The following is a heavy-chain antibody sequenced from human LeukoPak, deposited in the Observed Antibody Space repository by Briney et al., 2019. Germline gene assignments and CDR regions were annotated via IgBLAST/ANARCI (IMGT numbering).Heavy chain of an antibody. Sequence: ASVKVSCKASGYTFTSYYMHWVRQAPGQGLEWMGIINPSGGSTSYAQKFQGRVTMTRDTSTSTVYMELSSLRSEDTAVYYCAREPAWGYDFWSGYPPGVDYWGQGTLVTVSS. CDR3: AREPAWGYDFWSGYPPGVDY. CDR2: INPSGGST. J-gene: IGHJ4*02. CDR1: GYTFTSYY. V-gene: IGHV1-46*01. D-gene: IGHD3-3*01.